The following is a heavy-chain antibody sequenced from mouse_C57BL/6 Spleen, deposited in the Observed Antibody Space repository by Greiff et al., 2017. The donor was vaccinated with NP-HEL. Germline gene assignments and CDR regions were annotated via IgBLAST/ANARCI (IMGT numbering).Heavy chain of an antibody. J-gene: IGHJ4*01. D-gene: IGHD1-1*02. V-gene: IGHV5-15*01. Sequence: EVQGVESGGGLVQPGGSLKLSCAASGFTFSDYGMAWVRQAPRKGPEWVAFISNLAYSNYYADTVTGRFTISRENAKNTLYLEMSSLRSEDTAMYYCARHAGGSYAMDYWGQGTSVTVSS. CDR1: GFTFSDYG. CDR2: ISNLAYSN. CDR3: ARHAGGSYAMDY.